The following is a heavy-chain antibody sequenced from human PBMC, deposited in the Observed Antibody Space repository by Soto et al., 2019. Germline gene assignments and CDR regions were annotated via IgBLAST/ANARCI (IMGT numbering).Heavy chain of an antibody. Sequence: QLQLQESGPGLVKPSETLSLTCSVSGGSISSSNYYWGWIRQPPGKGLEWIGSIYYSGSTSYNSSLKSRVTMSVDTSKNQFSLKLSSVTAADTAVYYCARDGGSSSWSGYYYYGMDVWGQGTTVTVSS. V-gene: IGHV4-39*07. CDR2: IYYSGST. CDR1: GGSISSSNYY. D-gene: IGHD6-13*01. J-gene: IGHJ6*02. CDR3: ARDGGSSSWSGYYYYGMDV.